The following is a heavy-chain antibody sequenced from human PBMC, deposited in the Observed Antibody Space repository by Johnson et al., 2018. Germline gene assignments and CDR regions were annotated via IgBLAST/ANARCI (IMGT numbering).Heavy chain of an antibody. J-gene: IGHJ4*02. CDR3: ARDTWGVAAI. D-gene: IGHD5-12*01. CDR1: GFTFSSYS. Sequence: VQLVESGGGLVKPGGSLRLSCATSGFTFSSYSMNWVRQAPGKGLEWVSSISGSSSDIHYADSLKGRFTISRDNAKNSVSLQINSLRVEDTAVYYCARDTWGVAAIWGQGTLVTVSS. V-gene: IGHV3-21*01. CDR2: ISGSSSDI.